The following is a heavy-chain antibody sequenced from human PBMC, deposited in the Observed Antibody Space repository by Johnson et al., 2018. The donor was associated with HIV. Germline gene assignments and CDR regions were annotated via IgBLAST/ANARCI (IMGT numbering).Heavy chain of an antibody. CDR1: GFTFSSYA. J-gene: IGHJ3*02. D-gene: IGHD1-26*01. Sequence: EVQLMESGGGLVKPGGSLRLSCAASGFTFSSYAMSWARQAPGKGLEWVSAISGSGGRTYYADSVKGRFTISRDNSKNTLYLQMNSLRAEDTAVYYCAKDDLGASGAFDIWGQGTMVTVSS. CDR3: AKDDLGASGAFDI. V-gene: IGHV3-23*01. CDR2: ISGSGGRT.